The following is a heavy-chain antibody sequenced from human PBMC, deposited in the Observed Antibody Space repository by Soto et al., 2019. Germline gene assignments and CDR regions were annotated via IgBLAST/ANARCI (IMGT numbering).Heavy chain of an antibody. CDR1: SDSISNYY. J-gene: IGHJ4*02. Sequence: SETLSLTCTVSSDSISNYYWSWIRQPPGKGLEWIGYIHSSGSTDYNPSLKSRVSISGDTSKSQFSLKLSSVTAADTAVYYCARAVGALSYYLDFWGQGTLVTVSS. V-gene: IGHV4-59*01. CDR3: ARAVGALSYYLDF. D-gene: IGHD6-6*01. CDR2: IHSSGST.